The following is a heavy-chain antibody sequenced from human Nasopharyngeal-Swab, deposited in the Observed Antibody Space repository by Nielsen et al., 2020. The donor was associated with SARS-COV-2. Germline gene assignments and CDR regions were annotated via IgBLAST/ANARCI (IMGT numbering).Heavy chain of an antibody. CDR1: GNTLTDLS. J-gene: IGHJ6*03. D-gene: IGHD4-23*01. Sequence: ASVKVSCKLSGNTLTDLSMHWVRQGPGKGLEWMGSFDPEDGERIYDRKFQGRLTMTEDTSAETAYMELTSLTSEDTAVYFCTTGGTPVAITRRFVAGGPKDYSFYYMAFWGTGTSVTVSS. CDR2: FDPEDGER. V-gene: IGHV1-24*01. CDR3: TTGGTPVAITRRFVAGGPKDYSFYYMAF.